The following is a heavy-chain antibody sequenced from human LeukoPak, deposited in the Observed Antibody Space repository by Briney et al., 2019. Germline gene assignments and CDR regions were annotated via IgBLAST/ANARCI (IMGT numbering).Heavy chain of an antibody. CDR1: GYAFTSYG. CDR3: ARDRGRIAAAGTDY. Sequence: ASVKVSCKASGYAFTSYGISWVRQAPGQGLEWMGWISAYNGNTNYAQKLQGRVTMTTGTSTSTAYMELRSLRSDDTAVYYCARDRGRIAAAGTDYWGQGTLVTVSS. CDR2: ISAYNGNT. D-gene: IGHD6-13*01. J-gene: IGHJ4*02. V-gene: IGHV1-18*01.